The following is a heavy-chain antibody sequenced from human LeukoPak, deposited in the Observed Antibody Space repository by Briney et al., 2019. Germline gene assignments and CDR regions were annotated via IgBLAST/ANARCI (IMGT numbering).Heavy chain of an antibody. CDR2: ISSSSSTI. D-gene: IGHD2-8*01. V-gene: IGHV3-48*01. CDR1: GFTFSSYS. CDR3: ASSYSTNGVCSGTIDY. J-gene: IGHJ4*02. Sequence: PGGSLRLSCAASGFTFSSYSMNWVRQAPGKGLEWVSYISSSSSTIYYADSVKGRFTISRDNAKNSLYLQMNSLRAEDTAVYYCASSYSTNGVCSGTIDYWGQGTLVTVSS.